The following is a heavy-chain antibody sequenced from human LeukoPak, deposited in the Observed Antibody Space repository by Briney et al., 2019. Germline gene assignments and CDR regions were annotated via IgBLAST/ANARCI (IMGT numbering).Heavy chain of an antibody. J-gene: IGHJ6*02. Sequence: SETLSLTCSVSIGSISSSKWWSWVRQSPVKGLEWTGEIYLYGTTNYNPSFTSRVTMSVDRSRNQFSLKLTYVTAADTAVYYCARQKWEQQGRDYYFNGLDVWGPGTTVIVSS. CDR1: IGSISSSKW. CDR2: IYLYGTT. D-gene: IGHD1/OR15-1a*01. V-gene: IGHV4-4*02. CDR3: ARQKWEQQGRDYYFNGLDV.